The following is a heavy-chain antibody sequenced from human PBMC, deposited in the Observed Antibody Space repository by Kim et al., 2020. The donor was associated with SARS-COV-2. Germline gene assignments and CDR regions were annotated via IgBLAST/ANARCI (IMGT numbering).Heavy chain of an antibody. Sequence: GGSLRLSCAASGFTFSSHDMHWVRQATGKGLEWVSGIGADGDTNYLGSLRGRFTISRENAKNSLYLLMNSLTVGDTAAYYCFRDLIGSNYYSGMDLWGRG. CDR2: IGADGDT. CDR3: FRDLIGSNYYSGMDL. CDR1: GFTFSSHD. D-gene: IGHD1-26*01. V-gene: IGHV3-13*01. J-gene: IGHJ6*01.